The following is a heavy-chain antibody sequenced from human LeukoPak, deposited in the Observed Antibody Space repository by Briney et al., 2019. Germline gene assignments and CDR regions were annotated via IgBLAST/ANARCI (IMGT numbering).Heavy chain of an antibody. Sequence: ASVKVSCKASGYTFTGYYMHRVRQAPGQGPEWMGWINPKTGETKYGQKFQGRVTLTRDTSITTTYMELRSLRSDDTAVYYCARDERFCSGNNHHPDLGYWGQGTLVTVSS. CDR1: GYTFTGYY. V-gene: IGHV1-2*02. J-gene: IGHJ4*02. CDR2: INPKTGET. CDR3: ARDERFCSGNNHHPDLGY. D-gene: IGHD2-15*01.